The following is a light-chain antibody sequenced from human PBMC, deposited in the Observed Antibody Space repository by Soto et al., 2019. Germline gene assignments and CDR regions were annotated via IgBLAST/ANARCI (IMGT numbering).Light chain of an antibody. CDR1: QSVSSY. Sequence: EIVLTQSPATLSLSPGERATLSCRASQSVSSYLAWYQQKPGQAPRLLIYDASDRATGIPARFSGSGSGTGFTLTISSLEPEEFAVYYCQQRNSWPLTFGGGTKVEI. CDR3: QQRNSWPLT. J-gene: IGKJ4*01. V-gene: IGKV3-11*01. CDR2: DAS.